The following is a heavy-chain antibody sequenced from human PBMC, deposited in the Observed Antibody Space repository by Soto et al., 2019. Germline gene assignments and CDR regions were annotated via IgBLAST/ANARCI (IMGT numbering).Heavy chain of an antibody. CDR1: GFNFSNYG. Sequence: QVQLVESGGGVVQPGRSLRLSCAASGFNFSNYGMHWVRQAPGKGLEWVAVISYDGSKRYYGDSVKGRFTISRDNSKNTLDRQVSSLTTEDTAVYDCRWARYASGGGFDYWGQGTLVTVSS. V-gene: IGHV3-30*03. D-gene: IGHD2-8*01. CDR2: ISYDGSKR. CDR3: RWARYASGGGFDY. J-gene: IGHJ4*02.